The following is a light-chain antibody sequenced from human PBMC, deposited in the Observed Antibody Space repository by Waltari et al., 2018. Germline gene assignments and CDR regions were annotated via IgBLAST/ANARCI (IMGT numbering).Light chain of an antibody. V-gene: IGKV3-11*01. CDR1: QSVGTY. J-gene: IGKJ2*01. CDR2: DAS. Sequence: EIVLTQSPATLSLSPGETATLSCRASQSVGTYLAWYQQKPGQAPRLLIYDASNRATGIPDRFRGSGSVTDFTLTIDSLEPEDFALYYCQQRSSWTPHTFGQGARLEIK. CDR3: QQRSSWTPHT.